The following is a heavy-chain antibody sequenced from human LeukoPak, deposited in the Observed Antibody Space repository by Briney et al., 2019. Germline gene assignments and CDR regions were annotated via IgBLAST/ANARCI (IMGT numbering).Heavy chain of an antibody. V-gene: IGHV3-33*01. CDR3: ARDRGYCSSTSCYLSGMDV. Sequence: GRSLRLSCAASGFTFSSYGMHWVRQAPGKGLEWVAVIWYDGSNKYYADSVKGRFTISRDNSKNTLYLQMNSLRAEDTAVYYCARDRGYCSSTSCYLSGMDVWGQGTTVTVSS. D-gene: IGHD2-2*01. CDR1: GFTFSSYG. J-gene: IGHJ6*02. CDR2: IWYDGSNK.